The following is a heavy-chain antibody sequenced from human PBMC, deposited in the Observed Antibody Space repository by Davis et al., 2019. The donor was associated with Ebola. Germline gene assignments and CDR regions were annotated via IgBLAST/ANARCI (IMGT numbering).Heavy chain of an antibody. V-gene: IGHV4-59*08. CDR3: ARHRGRIFAVGYYFDY. CDR1: GGSISSYY. CDR2: IYYSGST. Sequence: SETLSLTRTVSGGSISSYYWSWIRQPPGKGLEWIGYIYYSGSTNYNPSLKSRVTISVDTSKNQFSLKLSSVTAADTAVYYCARHRGRIFAVGYYFDYWGQGTLVTVSS. J-gene: IGHJ4*02. D-gene: IGHD2-15*01.